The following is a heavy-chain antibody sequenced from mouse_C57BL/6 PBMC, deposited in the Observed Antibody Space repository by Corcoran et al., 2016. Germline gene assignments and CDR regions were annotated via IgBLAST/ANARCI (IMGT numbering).Heavy chain of an antibody. D-gene: IGHD2-1*01. CDR1: GYTFTDYY. CDR3: AREYGNYPGY. CDR2: INPNNGGT. J-gene: IGHJ2*01. V-gene: IGHV1-26*01. Sequence: EVQLQQSGPELMKPGASVKISCKASGYTFTDYYMNWVKQSHGKSLEWIGDINPNNGGTSYNQKFKGKATLTVDKSSSTAYMELRSLTSEDSAVYYCAREYGNYPGYWGQGTTLTVSS.